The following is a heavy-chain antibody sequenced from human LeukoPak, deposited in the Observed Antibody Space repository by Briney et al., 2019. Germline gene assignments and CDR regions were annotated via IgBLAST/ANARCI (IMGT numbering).Heavy chain of an antibody. CDR2: ITSDGGST. J-gene: IGHJ4*02. CDR3: ARENGGGSDY. Sequence: GGSLRLSCAASGFTLSGYVMHWVRQAPGRGPESVSAITSDGGSTYYASSAKGRFTISRDNSKNTLYLQMGSLRTEDMAVYYCARENGGGSDYWGQRTLVTVSS. CDR1: GFTLSGYV. D-gene: IGHD5-24*01. V-gene: IGHV3-64*01.